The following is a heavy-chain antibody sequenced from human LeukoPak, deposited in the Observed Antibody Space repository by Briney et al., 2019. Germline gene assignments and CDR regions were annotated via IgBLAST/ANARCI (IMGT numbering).Heavy chain of an antibody. D-gene: IGHD6-13*01. CDR1: GYTFTSYD. CDR3: ARGSGASSWYWYYYYYMDV. CDR2: MNPNSGNT. V-gene: IGHV1-8*03. Sequence: GASVKVSCKASGYTFTSYDINWVRQATGQGLEWMGWMNPNSGNTGYAQKFQGRVTITRNTSISSAYMELSSLRSEDTAVYYCARGSGASSWYWYYYYYMDVWGKGTTVTVSS. J-gene: IGHJ6*03.